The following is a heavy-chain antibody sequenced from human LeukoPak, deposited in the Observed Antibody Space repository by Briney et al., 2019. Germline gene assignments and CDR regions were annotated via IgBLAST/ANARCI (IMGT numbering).Heavy chain of an antibody. CDR3: ARREARIFDY. CDR2: ISSTSTYT. CDR1: GFTFSDYY. D-gene: IGHD1-26*01. J-gene: IGHJ4*02. V-gene: IGHV3-11*03. Sequence: GGSLRLSCAVSGFTFSDYYMSWVRQAPGKGLEWVSYISSTSTYTNYADSVKGRFTTSRDNAKNSLYLQMNSLRAEDSAVYYCARREARIFDYWGQGTLVTVSS.